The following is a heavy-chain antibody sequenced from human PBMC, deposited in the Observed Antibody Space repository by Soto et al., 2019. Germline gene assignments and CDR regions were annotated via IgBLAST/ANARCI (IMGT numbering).Heavy chain of an antibody. D-gene: IGHD3-10*01. CDR2: IYYSGST. J-gene: IGHJ4*02. CDR3: ARSRITMVRGTRAAAGFDY. CDR1: GGSISSGDYY. Sequence: PSETLSLTCTVSGGSISSGDYYWSWIRQPPGKGLEWIGYIYYSGSTYYNPSLKSRVTISVDTSKSQFSLKLSSVTAADTAVYYCARSRITMVRGTRAAAGFDYWGQGTLVTVSS. V-gene: IGHV4-30-4*01.